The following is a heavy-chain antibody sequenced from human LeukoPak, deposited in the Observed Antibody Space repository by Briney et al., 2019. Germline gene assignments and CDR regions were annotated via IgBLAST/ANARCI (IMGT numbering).Heavy chain of an antibody. D-gene: IGHD2-15*01. CDR2: IYPGDSDT. CDR3: ARFAASFDY. J-gene: IGHJ4*02. CDR1: GYSFTSYW. Sequence: PGASLKITCKGSGYSFTSYWTGWVRQMPAKALEWMGLIYPGDSDTRYSPSFQSQATIPAHKPISTAYPQCSTLNASDTAIYHPARFAASFDYWGQGTLVTVSS. V-gene: IGHV5-51*01.